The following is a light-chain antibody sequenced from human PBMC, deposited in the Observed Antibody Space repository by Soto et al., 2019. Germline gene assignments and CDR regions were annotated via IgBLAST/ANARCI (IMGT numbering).Light chain of an antibody. Sequence: EIVLTQSPGTLSLFPGEGATLSCRASQSLSSGYLAWYQQKPGQAPRLLIYGVSSRATGIPDRFSGSGSGTDFTLTISRLEPEDFAVYYCQQYSSSLVYTFDQGTKLEIK. V-gene: IGKV3-20*01. CDR1: QSLSSGY. CDR3: QQYSSSLVYT. CDR2: GVS. J-gene: IGKJ2*01.